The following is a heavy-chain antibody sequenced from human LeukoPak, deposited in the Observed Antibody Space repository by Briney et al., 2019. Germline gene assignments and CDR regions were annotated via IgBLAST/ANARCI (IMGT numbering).Heavy chain of an antibody. CDR1: GFTFSSYG. D-gene: IGHD2-2*01. J-gene: IGHJ4*02. CDR2: IKQDGSEK. Sequence: GGSLRLSCAASGFTFSSYGMSWVRQAPGKGLEWVANIKQDGSEKYYVDSVKGRFTISRDNAKNSLYLQMNSLRAEDTAVYYCARGVVVPAAFDYWGQGTLVTVSS. CDR3: ARGVVVPAAFDY. V-gene: IGHV3-7*01.